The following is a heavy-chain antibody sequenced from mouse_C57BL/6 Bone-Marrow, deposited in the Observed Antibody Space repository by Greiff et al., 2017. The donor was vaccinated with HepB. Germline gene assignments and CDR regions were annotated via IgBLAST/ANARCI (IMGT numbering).Heavy chain of an antibody. CDR2: IWSGGST. J-gene: IGHJ2*01. CDR3: ARAYYGNYVGY. CDR1: GFSLTSYG. D-gene: IGHD2-10*01. Sequence: VKLQESGPGLVQPSQSLSITCTVSGFSLTSYGVHWVRQSPGKGLEWLGVIWSGGSTDYNAAFIYRLSISKDNSKSQVFFKMNSLQADDTAIYYCARAYYGNYVGYWGQGTTLTVSS. V-gene: IGHV2-2*01.